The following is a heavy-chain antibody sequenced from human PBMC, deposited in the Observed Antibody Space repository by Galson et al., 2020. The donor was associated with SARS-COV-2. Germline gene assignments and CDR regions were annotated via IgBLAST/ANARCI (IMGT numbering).Heavy chain of an antibody. CDR2: ISARGDAT. D-gene: IGHD3-9*01. CDR1: GFAFSTYA. Sequence: GASLKISCAVSGFAFSTYALSWVRQAPGRGLEWVSAISARGDATYYADSVKGRFTISSDNSKNTLSLHMNSLSAEDTAVYYCAKDYDVLTGPIWGQGTLVTVSS. CDR3: AKDYDVLTGPI. V-gene: IGHV3-23*01. J-gene: IGHJ4*02.